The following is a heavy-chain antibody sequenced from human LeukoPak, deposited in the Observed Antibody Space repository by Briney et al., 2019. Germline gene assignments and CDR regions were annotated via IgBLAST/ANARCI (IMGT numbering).Heavy chain of an antibody. J-gene: IGHJ4*02. D-gene: IGHD2/OR15-2a*01. CDR2: FYFSGST. CDR1: GASITTNS. V-gene: IGHV4-59*01. Sequence: SETLSLTCTVSGASITTNSWSWIRQPPGKGLEWIGYFYFSGSTKYNPSLKSRVTISVDTSKNQFSLKMTSVAAADTAVYYCARDTFPTGGFDYWGQGILVTVSS. CDR3: ARDTFPTGGFDY.